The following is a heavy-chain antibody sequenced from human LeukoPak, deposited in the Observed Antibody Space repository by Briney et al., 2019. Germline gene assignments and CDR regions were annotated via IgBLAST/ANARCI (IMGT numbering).Heavy chain of an antibody. V-gene: IGHV4-31*03. CDR1: GGSISSGGYY. D-gene: IGHD3-16*02. J-gene: IGHJ4*02. Sequence: SQTLSLTCTVSGGSISSGGYYWGWIRQHPGKGLEWIGYIYYSGSTYYNPSLKSRVTISVDTSKNQFSLKLSPVTAADTAVYYCARAFYDYVWGSYRLPGYFDYWGRGTLVTVSS. CDR3: ARAFYDYVWGSYRLPGYFDY. CDR2: IYYSGST.